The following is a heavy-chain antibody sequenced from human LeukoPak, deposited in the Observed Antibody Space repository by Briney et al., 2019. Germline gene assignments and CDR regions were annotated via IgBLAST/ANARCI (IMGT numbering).Heavy chain of an antibody. CDR1: GFTFSSYS. Sequence: GGSLRLSCAASGFTFSSYSMNWVRQAPGKGLEWVSSISSSSSYIYYADSVKGRFTISRDNAKNSLYLQMNSLRAEDTAVYYCARETYQLLYAFDIWGQGIMVTVSS. V-gene: IGHV3-21*01. J-gene: IGHJ3*02. CDR3: ARETYQLLYAFDI. CDR2: ISSSSSYI. D-gene: IGHD2-2*01.